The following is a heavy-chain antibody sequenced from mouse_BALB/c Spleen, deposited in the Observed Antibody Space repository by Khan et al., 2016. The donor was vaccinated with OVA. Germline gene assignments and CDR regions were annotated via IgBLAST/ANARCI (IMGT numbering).Heavy chain of an antibody. CDR1: GYRFTSYW. Sequence: VQLQQSGTVLARPGASVKMSCKASGYRFTSYWMHWVKQRPGQGLEWIGAIYPGNSDTSYNQKFKGKAKLTAVTSASTAYMERRSLTKDESAVYYCIRLPDRPGDAMDYWGQGTSVTVSS. CDR3: IRLPDRPGDAMDY. CDR2: IYPGNSDT. V-gene: IGHV1-5*01. J-gene: IGHJ4*01. D-gene: IGHD2-12*01.